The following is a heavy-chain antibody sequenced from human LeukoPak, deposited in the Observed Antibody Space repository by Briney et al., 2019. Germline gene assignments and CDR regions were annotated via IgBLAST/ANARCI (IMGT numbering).Heavy chain of an antibody. J-gene: IGHJ5*02. D-gene: IGHD6-6*01. V-gene: IGHV1-46*01. CDR3: AVLREEAQFDP. CDR2: INPSSGGT. Sequence: ASVKVSCKASGYTFTGYYMNWERQAPGQGLEWMGKINPSSGGTGYAQKFQGRVTMTEDTSTDTAYMELSSLRSEDTAVYYCAVLREEAQFDPWGQGTLVTVSS. CDR1: GYTFTGYY.